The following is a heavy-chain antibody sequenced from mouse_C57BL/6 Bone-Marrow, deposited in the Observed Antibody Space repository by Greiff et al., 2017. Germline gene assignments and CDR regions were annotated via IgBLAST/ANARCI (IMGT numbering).Heavy chain of an antibody. V-gene: IGHV1-42*01. CDR2: INPSTGGT. CDR1: GYSFTGYY. J-gene: IGHJ2*01. CDR3: ARENGPLVDY. Sequence: VQLQQSGPELVKPGASVKISCKASGYSFTGYYMNWVKQSPEKSLEWIGEINPSTGGTTYNQKFKAKATLTVDNSSSTAYMQRKRLTSEDSAVYYCARENGPLVDYWGQGTTLTVSS.